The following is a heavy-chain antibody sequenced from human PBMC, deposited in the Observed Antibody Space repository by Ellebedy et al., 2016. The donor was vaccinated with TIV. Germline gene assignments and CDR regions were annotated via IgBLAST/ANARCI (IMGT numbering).Heavy chain of an antibody. V-gene: IGHV3-23*01. CDR1: EFTFSIYA. J-gene: IGHJ6*02. CDR3: AKDFNPDTGLVHGMDV. CDR2: ISSSGGTT. D-gene: IGHD5-18*01. Sequence: PGGSLRLSCAASEFTFSIYAMSWVRQAPGKGLEWVSAISSSGGTTYYADSIKGRFTISRDNSKDTLYLQMNSLRAEDTAVYYCAKDFNPDTGLVHGMDVWGQGTTVTVSS.